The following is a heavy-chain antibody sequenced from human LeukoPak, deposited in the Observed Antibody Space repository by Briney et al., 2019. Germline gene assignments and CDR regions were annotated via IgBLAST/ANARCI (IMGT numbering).Heavy chain of an antibody. Sequence: PRGSLRLSCAASGVTGSINYMSWVRQAPGKGLEWVSVIYSGGSTYYTDSVTGRFTISIDNSKNTLYLQMNSLRAEDTAVYYCASSIGFGELLLSYYYYYYMDVWGKGTTVTVSS. CDR2: IYSGGST. CDR1: GVTGSINY. J-gene: IGHJ6*03. CDR3: ASSIGFGELLLSYYYYYYMDV. D-gene: IGHD3-10*01. V-gene: IGHV3-53*01.